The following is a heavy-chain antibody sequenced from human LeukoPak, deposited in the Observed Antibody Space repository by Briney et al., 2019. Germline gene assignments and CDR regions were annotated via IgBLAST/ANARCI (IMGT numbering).Heavy chain of an antibody. CDR3: AKDHADGWYYFDY. V-gene: IGHV3-23*01. CDR2: ISGSAGST. D-gene: IGHD5-24*01. Sequence: GGSLRLSCAAAGFTLSIFAMSWVRQAPGMGLEWVSTISGSAGSTYFADSVKGRFTISRDSYKNTLYLQISRMSAENAAVYYCAKDHADGWYYFDYWGQGTLVTVSS. J-gene: IGHJ4*02. CDR1: GFTLSIFA.